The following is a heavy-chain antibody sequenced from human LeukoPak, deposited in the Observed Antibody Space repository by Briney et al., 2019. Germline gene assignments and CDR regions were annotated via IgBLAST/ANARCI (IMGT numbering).Heavy chain of an antibody. CDR1: GGSISSGSCY. D-gene: IGHD3-22*01. CDR2: IYTSGST. Sequence: PSQTLSLTCTVSGGSISSGSCYWSWIRQPAGKGLEWIGRIYTSGSTDYNPSLKSRVTISVDTSKNQFSLKLSSVTAADTAVYYCASHDSSGYMPWIDYWGQGTLVTVSS. J-gene: IGHJ4*02. V-gene: IGHV4-61*02. CDR3: ASHDSSGYMPWIDY.